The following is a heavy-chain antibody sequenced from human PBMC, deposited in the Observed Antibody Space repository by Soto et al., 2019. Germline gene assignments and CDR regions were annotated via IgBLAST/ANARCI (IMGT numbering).Heavy chain of an antibody. CDR1: GFTFSSYA. V-gene: IGHV3-30*18. J-gene: IGHJ4*02. Sequence: QVQLVESGGGVVQPGRSLRLSCAASGFTFSSYAMHWVRQAPGKGLEWVAGISYGGSNQYYADSVKGRFTISRDNSTTTVYLQRNSLRAEDTAVDYCAKVVVASSWSSFDYWGQGTLVTVSS. D-gene: IGHD6-13*01. CDR2: ISYGGSNQ. CDR3: AKVVVASSWSSFDY.